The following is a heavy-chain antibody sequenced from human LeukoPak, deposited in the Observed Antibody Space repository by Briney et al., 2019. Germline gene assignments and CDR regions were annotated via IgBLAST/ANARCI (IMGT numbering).Heavy chain of an antibody. J-gene: IGHJ6*02. D-gene: IGHD5-12*01. Sequence: GASVKVSCKASGGTFSSYAISWVRQAPGQGLEWMGGIIPIFGTANYAQKFQGRVTITADESTSTAYMELSSLRSEDTAVYYCAGRDISSGGYEENYYYYGMDVWGQGTTVTVSS. CDR2: IIPIFGTA. V-gene: IGHV1-69*13. CDR3: AGRDISSGGYEENYYYYGMDV. CDR1: GGTFSSYA.